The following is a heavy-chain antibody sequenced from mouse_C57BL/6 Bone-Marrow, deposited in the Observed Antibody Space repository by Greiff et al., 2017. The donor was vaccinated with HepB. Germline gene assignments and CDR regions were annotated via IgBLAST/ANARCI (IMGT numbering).Heavy chain of an antibody. Sequence: VQLKESGPGLVKPSQSLSLTCSVTGYSITSGYYWNWIRQFPGNKLEWMGYISYDGSNNYNPSLKNRISITRDTSKNQFFLKLNSVTTEDTATYYCAREGLYYDYDDAMDYWGQGTSVTVSS. D-gene: IGHD2-4*01. J-gene: IGHJ4*01. CDR1: GYSITSGYY. CDR2: ISYDGSN. CDR3: AREGLYYDYDDAMDY. V-gene: IGHV3-6*01.